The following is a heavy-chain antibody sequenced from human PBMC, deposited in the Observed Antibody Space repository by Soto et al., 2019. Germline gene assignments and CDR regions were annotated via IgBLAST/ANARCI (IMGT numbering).Heavy chain of an antibody. CDR1: GGSISSGMNS. D-gene: IGHD2-15*01. CDR2: VYQTGGT. CDR3: ASGRNGNDDLYYHIVDV. Sequence: QLQLQESGSGLLKPSQTLSLTCVVSGGSISSGMNSWTWIRQAPGKGLGWLGYVYQTGGTYYNPSLKSSPHMSVDRSKNQFSLKLTSVTAADAAVYYCASGRNGNDDLYYHIVDVWGPGTTVTVSS. V-gene: IGHV4-30-2*01. J-gene: IGHJ6*02.